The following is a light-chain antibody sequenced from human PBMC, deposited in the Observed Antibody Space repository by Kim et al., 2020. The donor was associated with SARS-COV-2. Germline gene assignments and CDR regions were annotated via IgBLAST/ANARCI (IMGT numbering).Light chain of an antibody. V-gene: IGKV3-20*01. CDR2: GAS. J-gene: IGKJ1*01. CDR3: QQYGSSPT. CDR1: QSVSCGY. Sequence: LSPGERATLACTASQSVSCGYVAWYQQKPGQAPRLLFYGASSRATGVPDRFSGSGSGTDFTLTITRLEPEDFAIYYCQQYGSSPTFGQGTKVDIK.